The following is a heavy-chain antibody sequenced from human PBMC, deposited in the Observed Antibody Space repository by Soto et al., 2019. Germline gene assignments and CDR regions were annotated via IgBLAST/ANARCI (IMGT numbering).Heavy chain of an antibody. CDR2: ISGSGGST. CDR3: AKATGTIFGVVIRYYYYGMDV. Sequence: LRLSCAASGFTVSSYAMSWVRQAPGKGLEWVSAISGSGGSTYYADSVKGRFTISRDNSKNTLYLQMNSLRAEDTAVYYCAKATGTIFGVVIRYYYYGMDVWGQGTTVTVSS. J-gene: IGHJ6*02. V-gene: IGHV3-23*01. D-gene: IGHD3-3*01. CDR1: GFTVSSYA.